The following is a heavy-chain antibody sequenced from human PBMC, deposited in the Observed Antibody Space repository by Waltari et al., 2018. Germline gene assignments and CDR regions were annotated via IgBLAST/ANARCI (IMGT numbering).Heavy chain of an antibody. J-gene: IGHJ4*02. D-gene: IGHD3-10*01. CDR1: GYTFTSYD. Sequence: QVQLVQSGAEVKKPGASVKVSCKASGYTFTSYDINWVRQATGQGLEWMGWMNPNSGNTVYAQKVQGRVTITRNTSISTAYMELSSLRSEDAAVYYCARGLHMVRGVIFGYWGQGTLVTVSS. V-gene: IGHV1-8*03. CDR3: ARGLHMVRGVIFGY. CDR2: MNPNSGNT.